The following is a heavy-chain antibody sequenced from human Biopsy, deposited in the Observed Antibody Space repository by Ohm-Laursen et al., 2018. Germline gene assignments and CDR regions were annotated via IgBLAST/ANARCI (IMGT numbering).Heavy chain of an antibody. V-gene: IGHV1-2*02. CDR2: INPHSGTT. CDR3: AKGQDLRGGAEYFQH. J-gene: IGHJ1*01. D-gene: IGHD2-15*01. Sequence: ASVKASCKASGYTFTGQYLHWMRQVPGQGLEWMGWINPHSGTTKFAQDFQGRVTMTRDTSITTAYMELRRLRSDDTAVYYCAKGQDLRGGAEYFQHWGQGALVTVSS. CDR1: GYTFTGQY.